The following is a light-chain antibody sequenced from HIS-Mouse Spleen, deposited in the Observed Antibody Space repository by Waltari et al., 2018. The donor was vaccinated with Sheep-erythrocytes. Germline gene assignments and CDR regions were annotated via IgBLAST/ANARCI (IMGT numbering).Light chain of an antibody. CDR3: AAWDDSLSGNWV. CDR2: RNN. CDR1: SSNIGSNY. V-gene: IGLV1-47*01. Sequence: GQRVTISCSGSSSNIGSNYVYWYQQLPGTAPKLLIYRNNQRPSGVPDRLSGSKSGTSAPLAISGLRSEDEADYYCAAWDDSLSGNWVFGGGTKLTVL. J-gene: IGLJ3*02.